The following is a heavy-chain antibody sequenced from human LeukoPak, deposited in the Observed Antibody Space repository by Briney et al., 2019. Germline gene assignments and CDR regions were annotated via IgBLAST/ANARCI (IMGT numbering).Heavy chain of an antibody. CDR2: IKSKTDGGTT. J-gene: IGHJ4*02. D-gene: IGHD2-2*01. CDR1: GFTFSNAW. Sequence: PGGSLRLSCAASGFTFSNAWMSWVRQAPRKGLEWVGRIKSKTDGGTTDYAAPVKGRFTISRDDSKNTLYLQMNSLKTEDTAVYYGTRAGDIVVVPAASYVGYWGQGTLVTVSS. CDR3: TRAGDIVVVPAASYVGY. V-gene: IGHV3-15*01.